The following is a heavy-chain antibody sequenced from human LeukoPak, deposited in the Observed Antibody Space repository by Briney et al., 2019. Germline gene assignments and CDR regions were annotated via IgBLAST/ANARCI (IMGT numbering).Heavy chain of an antibody. CDR3: AKDWTTVTTSPNY. Sequence: GGSLRLSCVTSGFIFSDFWMSWVRQAPGKGLEWVAVISYDGSNKYYADSVKGRFTISRDNSKNTLYLQMNSLRAEDTAVYYCAKDWTTVTTSPNYWGQGTLVTVSS. CDR1: GFIFSDFW. V-gene: IGHV3-30*18. J-gene: IGHJ4*02. D-gene: IGHD4-17*01. CDR2: ISYDGSNK.